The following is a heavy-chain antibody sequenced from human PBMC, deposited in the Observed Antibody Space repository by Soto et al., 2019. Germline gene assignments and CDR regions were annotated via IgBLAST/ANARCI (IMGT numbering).Heavy chain of an antibody. CDR3: ARNLYNTGSFDH. D-gene: IGHD3-10*01. CDR1: GYTFTDYD. V-gene: IGHV1-8*02. Sequence: QVQLVQSGAEVKKPGASVKVSCKASGYTFTDYDINWVRQATGQGLEWKGWMTPNSGNTGYAQKFQGRVTMTMDTSRSTAYMELNSLTSEDTAVYYCARNLYNTGSFDHWGQGTLVTVSS. CDR2: MTPNSGNT. J-gene: IGHJ4*02.